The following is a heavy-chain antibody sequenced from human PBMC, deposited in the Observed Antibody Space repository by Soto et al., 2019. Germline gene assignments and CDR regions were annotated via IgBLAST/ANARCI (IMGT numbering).Heavy chain of an antibody. Sequence: SETLSLTCTASGGSISSPYWSWVRQAPGKGLEWIGHIYYRGSTTYNPSLRSRSTISVDTSNNQFSLKLNSVTTADTAVYYCARDGREASGMDVWGQGTKVTVSS. J-gene: IGHJ6*02. V-gene: IGHV4-59*11. CDR3: ARDGREASGMDV. CDR1: GGSISSPY. CDR2: IYYRGST. D-gene: IGHD1-1*01.